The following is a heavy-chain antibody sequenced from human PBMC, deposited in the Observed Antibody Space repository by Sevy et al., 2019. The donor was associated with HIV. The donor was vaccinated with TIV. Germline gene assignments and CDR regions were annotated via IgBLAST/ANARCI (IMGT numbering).Heavy chain of an antibody. Sequence: GGSLRLSCAASGFTFSDYYIDWVRQAPGKGLEWVGRSRNKANSYTTEYAASVKGRFTISRNDSGNSLSLQMDSLKTDDTAVYYCTRRDTSGSFDSWGQGTLVTVSS. J-gene: IGHJ5*01. CDR2: SRNKANSYTT. CDR1: GFTFSDYY. V-gene: IGHV3-72*01. CDR3: TRRDTSGSFDS. D-gene: IGHD3-22*01.